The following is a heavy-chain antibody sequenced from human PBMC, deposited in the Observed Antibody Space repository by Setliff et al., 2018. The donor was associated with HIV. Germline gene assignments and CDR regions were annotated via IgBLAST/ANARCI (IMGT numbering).Heavy chain of an antibody. Sequence: ASVKVSCKASGYTFTSYDINWVRQATGQGLEWMGWMNPNSGNTGYAQKFQGRVTMTRDTSINTAYMELSGLTSDDTAVYYCARAHFLVAMTRNWFDPWGQGTLVTVSS. J-gene: IGHJ5*02. CDR2: MNPNSGNT. D-gene: IGHD5-12*01. V-gene: IGHV1-8*02. CDR1: GYTFTSYD. CDR3: ARAHFLVAMTRNWFDP.